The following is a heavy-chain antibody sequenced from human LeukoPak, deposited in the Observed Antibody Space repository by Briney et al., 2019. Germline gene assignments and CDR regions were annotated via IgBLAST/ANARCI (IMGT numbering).Heavy chain of an antibody. CDR2: ISSTGSTI. V-gene: IGHV3-48*02. CDR3: ARWSYGMDV. CDR1: GFTFSAYG. Sequence: GGSLRLSCAASGFTFSAYGMHWVRRAPGKGLEWVSYISSTGSTIYYADSVKGRFTISRDNAKNSLYLQMNSLRDEDTAVYYCARWSYGMDVWGQGTTVTVSS. D-gene: IGHD3-3*01. J-gene: IGHJ6*02.